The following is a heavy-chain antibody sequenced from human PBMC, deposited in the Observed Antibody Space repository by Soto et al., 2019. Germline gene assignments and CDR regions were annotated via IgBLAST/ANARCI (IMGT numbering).Heavy chain of an antibody. V-gene: IGHV3-23*01. J-gene: IGHJ6*02. Sequence: GGSLRLSCAASGFTFSSYAMSWVRQAPGKGLEWVSAISGSGGSTYYADSVKGRFTISRDNSKNTLYLQMNSLRAKDTAVYYCAKVVGRITIFGVVINHRYYGMDVWGQGTTVTVSS. CDR2: ISGSGGST. D-gene: IGHD3-3*01. CDR3: AKVVGRITIFGVVINHRYYGMDV. CDR1: GFTFSSYA.